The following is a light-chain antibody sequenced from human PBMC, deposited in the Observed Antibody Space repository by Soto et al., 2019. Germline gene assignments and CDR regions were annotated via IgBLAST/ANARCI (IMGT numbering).Light chain of an antibody. V-gene: IGKV1-5*03. J-gene: IGKJ4*01. CDR2: KSS. CDR1: QRIGSW. CDR3: QQYSTYPLT. Sequence: DIQMTQAPSSLSASAGDSVTITCRASQRIGSWFALYQQKPGKAPKLLIYKSSSLEFGVPSRFSGSGSETQFTLTISGLQADDFGTYYCQQYSTYPLTFGGGTKVDI.